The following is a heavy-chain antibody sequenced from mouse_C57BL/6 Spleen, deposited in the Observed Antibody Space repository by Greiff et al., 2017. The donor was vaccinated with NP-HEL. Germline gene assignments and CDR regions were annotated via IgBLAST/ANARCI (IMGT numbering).Heavy chain of an antibody. D-gene: IGHD2-3*01. CDR3: ARSGGYYHFAY. CDR1: GFTIKNTY. V-gene: IGHV14-3*01. Sequence: EVQLQQSVAELVRPGASVKLSCTASGFTIKNTYMHWVKQRPEQGLEWIGRIDPANGNTKYAPKFQGKATITADTSSNTAYLQLSSLTSEDTAIYYCARSGGYYHFAYWGQGTLVTVSA. CDR2: IDPANGNT. J-gene: IGHJ3*01.